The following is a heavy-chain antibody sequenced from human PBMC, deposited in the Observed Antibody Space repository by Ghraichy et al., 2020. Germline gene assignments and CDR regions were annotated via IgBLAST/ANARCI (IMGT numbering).Heavy chain of an antibody. CDR2: ISGRGSGT. CDR1: GFTFSAFA. Sequence: GESLRLSCAASGFTFSAFAMTWVRQAPGKGLEWVSLISGRGSGTHYADSVKGRFTVSRDNSRNTLYLQMNSLRTEDTAVYYCARNLNCCSSTTCYPPAHWGQGTLVTVSS. J-gene: IGHJ4*02. V-gene: IGHV3-23*01. D-gene: IGHD2-2*01. CDR3: ARNLNCCSSTTCYPPAH.